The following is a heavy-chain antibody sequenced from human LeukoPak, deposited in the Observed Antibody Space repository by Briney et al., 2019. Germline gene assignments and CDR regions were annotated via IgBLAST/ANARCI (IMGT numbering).Heavy chain of an antibody. J-gene: IGHJ5*02. D-gene: IGHD1-26*01. CDR3: ARDIVGANWFDP. CDR2: IYYIGRT. V-gene: IGHV4-59*01. Sequence: PSQTLSLTCTVSGGSISSYYWSWMRQPPGKGLEWIGYIYYIGRTNYNPSLKSRVTISVDTSKNQFSLKVRSVTAADTAVYYCARDIVGANWFDPWGQGTLVTVSS. CDR1: GGSISSYY.